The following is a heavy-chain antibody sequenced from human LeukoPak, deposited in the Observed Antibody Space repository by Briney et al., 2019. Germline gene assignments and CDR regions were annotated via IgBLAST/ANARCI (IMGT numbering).Heavy chain of an antibody. Sequence: SVKVSCKASGGTFSSYAISWVRQAPGQGLEWMGRIIPILGIANYAQKFQGRVTITADKSTSTAYMELSSLRSEDTAVYYCASEYSSSWYRAGAFDIWGQGTMVTVSS. J-gene: IGHJ3*02. D-gene: IGHD6-13*01. CDR1: GGTFSSYA. V-gene: IGHV1-69*04. CDR2: IIPILGIA. CDR3: ASEYSSSWYRAGAFDI.